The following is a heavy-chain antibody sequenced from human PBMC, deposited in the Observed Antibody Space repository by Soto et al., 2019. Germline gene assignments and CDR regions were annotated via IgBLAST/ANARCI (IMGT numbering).Heavy chain of an antibody. Sequence: EVQLVESGGDLVQPGGSLRLSCAASGFTFSGHWMHWVRQVPGKGREWVSRINTDGATSTYADSVKGRFTIPRDNAKNTLYLQMSALRAEDTALYYCAREAGYCSRTSCYRRAFDTWGQGTTVTVSS. CDR1: GFTFSGHW. CDR3: AREAGYCSRTSCYRRAFDT. D-gene: IGHD2-2*01. CDR2: INTDGATS. J-gene: IGHJ3*02. V-gene: IGHV3-74*03.